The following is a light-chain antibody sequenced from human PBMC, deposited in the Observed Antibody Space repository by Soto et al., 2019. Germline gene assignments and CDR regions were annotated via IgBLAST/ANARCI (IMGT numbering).Light chain of an antibody. Sequence: QSALTQPASVSGSPGQSITISCTGTSSDVGGHNYVSWYQQHPGTAPKLMIYEVTHRPSGVSNRFSGSKSGNTASLTISGLQADDEADYYCSSYTSSTTLDVVFGGGTKLTVL. CDR3: SSYTSSTTLDVV. CDR2: EVT. V-gene: IGLV2-14*01. J-gene: IGLJ2*01. CDR1: SSDVGGHNY.